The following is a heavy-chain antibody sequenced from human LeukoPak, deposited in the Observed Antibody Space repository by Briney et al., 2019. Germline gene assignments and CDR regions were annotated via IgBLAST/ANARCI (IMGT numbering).Heavy chain of an antibody. D-gene: IGHD3-3*01. J-gene: IGHJ4*02. CDR1: GVTFSNYC. CDR3: ARGGWRPVDY. Sequence: GGSLRLSCTASGVTFSNYCMNWVRQAPGKGLEWVANIKQDGNEKYYVDSVKGRFTISRDNAKNSLYLQMNRRRAEDTAVYYWARGGWRPVDYWGQGTLVTVSS. CDR2: IKQDGNEK. V-gene: IGHV3-7*05.